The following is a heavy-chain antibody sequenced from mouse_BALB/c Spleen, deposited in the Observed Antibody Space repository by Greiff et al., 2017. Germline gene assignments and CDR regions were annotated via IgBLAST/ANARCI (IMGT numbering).Heavy chain of an antibody. J-gene: IGHJ3*01. V-gene: IGHV7-3*02. CDR3: ARDKNSWFAY. D-gene: IGHD5-2*01. CDR2: IRNKANGYTT. Sequence: EVQLVDSGGGLVQPGGSLRLSCATSGFTFTDYYMSWVRQPPGKALEWLGFIRNKANGYTTEYSASVKGRFTISRDNSQSILYLQMNTLRAEDSATYYCARDKNSWFAYWGQGTLVTVSA. CDR1: GFTFTDYY.